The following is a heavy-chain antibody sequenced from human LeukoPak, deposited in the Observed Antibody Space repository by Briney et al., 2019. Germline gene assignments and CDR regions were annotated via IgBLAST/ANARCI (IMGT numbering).Heavy chain of an antibody. V-gene: IGHV3-30*03. D-gene: IGHD6-13*01. Sequence: GGSLRLSCAASGFTFSSYGMHWVRQAPGRGLEWVAVISFDGDDKHYADAVKGRFTVSRDNSRNTLYLQMNSLRDEDTAVYYCARELYGKSWYEYWGQGILLTVSS. J-gene: IGHJ4*02. CDR2: ISFDGDDK. CDR3: ARELYGKSWYEY. CDR1: GFTFSSYG.